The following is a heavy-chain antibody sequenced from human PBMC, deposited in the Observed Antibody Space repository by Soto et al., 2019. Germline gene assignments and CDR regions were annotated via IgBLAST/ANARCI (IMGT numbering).Heavy chain of an antibody. CDR3: ARVRGGGPFDD. Sequence: QVRLQESGPGLVKPSQTLSLTCTVSGDSITSGDYYWSWIRQSPGKGLEWVGYIFYSGSTYYNPSLKSRVTISVDTSKNQFSLKLSSVAAADTAVYYCARVRGGGPFDDWGQGTLVTVSS. V-gene: IGHV4-30-4*01. J-gene: IGHJ4*02. CDR2: IFYSGST. D-gene: IGHD1-26*01. CDR1: GDSITSGDYY.